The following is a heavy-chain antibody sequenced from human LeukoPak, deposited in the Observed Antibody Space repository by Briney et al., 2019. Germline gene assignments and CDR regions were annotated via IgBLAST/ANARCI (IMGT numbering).Heavy chain of an antibody. Sequence: GRSLRLSCAASGFTFSHYAMHWVRQAPGKGLEWVAVIAYDGSNKFYADSVKGRLTISRDNSKNTLYLQMNSLRAEDRVVYYCVRENYGEYYFDYWGQGTLVTVSS. V-gene: IGHV3-30-3*01. CDR3: VRENYGEYYFDY. D-gene: IGHD4-17*01. CDR1: GFTFSHYA. CDR2: IAYDGSNK. J-gene: IGHJ4*02.